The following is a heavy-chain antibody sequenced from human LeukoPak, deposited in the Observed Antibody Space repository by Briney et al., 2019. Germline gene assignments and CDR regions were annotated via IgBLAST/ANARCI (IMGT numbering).Heavy chain of an antibody. Sequence: ASVKVSCKASGYTFTSYDINWVRQATGQGLEWMGWMNSNSANTGYAQKFQGRVTITRNTSISTAYMELSSLRSEDRAIYYCASYDSRGGFDYWGQGTLVTVSS. CDR2: MNSNSANT. V-gene: IGHV1-8*01. J-gene: IGHJ4*02. D-gene: IGHD3-22*01. CDR3: ASYDSRGGFDY. CDR1: GYTFTSYD.